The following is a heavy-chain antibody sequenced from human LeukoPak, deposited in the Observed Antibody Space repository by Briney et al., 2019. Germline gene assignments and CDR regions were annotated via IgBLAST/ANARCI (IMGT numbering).Heavy chain of an antibody. J-gene: IGHJ4*02. Sequence: GRSLRLSCAASGFTFSSYGMHWVRQAPGKGLEGVANIKQDGSEKYYVDPVKGRFTISRDNAKNSLYLQMNSLRAEDTAVYYCARRGYSYGYFDYWGQGTLVTVSS. D-gene: IGHD5-18*01. CDR2: IKQDGSEK. CDR3: ARRGYSYGYFDY. V-gene: IGHV3-7*01. CDR1: GFTFSSYG.